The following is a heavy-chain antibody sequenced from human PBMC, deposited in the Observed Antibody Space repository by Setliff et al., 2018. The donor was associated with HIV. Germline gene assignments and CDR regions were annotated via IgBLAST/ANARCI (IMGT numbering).Heavy chain of an antibody. Sequence: SVKVSCKAAGYTLTNNHMHWVRQAPGQGLEWMGGIIPIFGTANYAQKFQGRVTITTGESTSTAYMELSSLRSEDTAVYYCAREVRYSGSYDYWGQGTLVTVSS. D-gene: IGHD1-26*01. CDR1: GYTLTNNH. V-gene: IGHV1-69*05. CDR2: IIPIFGTA. J-gene: IGHJ4*02. CDR3: AREVRYSGSYDY.